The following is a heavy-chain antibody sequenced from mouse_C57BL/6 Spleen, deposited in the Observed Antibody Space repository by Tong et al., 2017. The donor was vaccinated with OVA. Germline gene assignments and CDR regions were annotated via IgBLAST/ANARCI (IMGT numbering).Heavy chain of an antibody. J-gene: IGHJ4*01. CDR2: INPSTGGT. D-gene: IGHD4-1*01. V-gene: IGHV1-42*01. CDR3: ARSPGTGAMYY. Sequence: EVQLQESGPELVKPGASVKISCKASGYSFTGYYMNWVKQSPEKSLEWIGEINPSTGGTTYNQKFKAKATLTVDKSSSTAYMQLKSLTSEDSAVYYCARSPGTGAMYYWGQGTSVTVSS. CDR1: GYSFTGYY.